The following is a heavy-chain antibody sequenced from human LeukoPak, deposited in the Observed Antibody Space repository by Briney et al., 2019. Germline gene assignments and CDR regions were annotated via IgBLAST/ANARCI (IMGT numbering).Heavy chain of an antibody. D-gene: IGHD3-10*01. Sequence: TSVSVSCKAAGFTLINSAVQWVRQARGQRREWVGWIIVGSGQPRYAQKFQERVTITRDMSTSTAFLELSSLRSEYSAVYYCAAGDTLVRGVINPFAPWRQGTLVTVPS. J-gene: IGHJ5*02. CDR1: GFTLINSA. V-gene: IGHV1-58*01. CDR2: IIVGSGQP. CDR3: AAGDTLVRGVINPFAP.